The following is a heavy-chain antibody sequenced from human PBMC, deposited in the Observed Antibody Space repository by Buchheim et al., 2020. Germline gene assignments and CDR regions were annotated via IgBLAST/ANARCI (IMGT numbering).Heavy chain of an antibody. D-gene: IGHD3-10*01. V-gene: IGHV4-39*07. Sequence: QLQLQESGPGLVKPSETLSLTCTVSGDSIISTSYYWGWIRQSPGRGLEWIGCIFLSGSTHYNPSLKSRVTISVDTSKNRFSLKLSSVTAADTAVYYCARDLYLASGTFYSVSYRFDYWGQG. CDR3: ARDLYLASGTFYSVSYRFDY. CDR2: IFLSGST. J-gene: IGHJ4*02. CDR1: GDSIISTSYY.